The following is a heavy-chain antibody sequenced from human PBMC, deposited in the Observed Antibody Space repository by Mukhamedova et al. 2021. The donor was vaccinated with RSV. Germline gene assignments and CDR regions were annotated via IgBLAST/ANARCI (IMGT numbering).Heavy chain of an antibody. J-gene: IGHJ4*02. CDR2: IYPGDSNT. CDR3: ARGTTTLDY. V-gene: IGHV5-51*01. Sequence: VRQMPGEGLEWMGIIYPGDSNTRYSPSFQGQVAISADKSIRTAYLQWSSLKASDTAMYYCARGTTTLDYWGQGTLVTGS. D-gene: IGHD1-1*01.